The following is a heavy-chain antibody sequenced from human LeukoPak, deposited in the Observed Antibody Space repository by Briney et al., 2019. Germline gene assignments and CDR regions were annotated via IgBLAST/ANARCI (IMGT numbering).Heavy chain of an antibody. CDR3: ASECIAMAGDWFDP. CDR2: IYTSGST. D-gene: IGHD6-19*01. Sequence: SETLSLTCTVSGGSISSGSYYWSWIRQPAGKGLEWIGRIYTSGSTNYNPSLKSRVTISVDTSKNQFSLKLSSVTAADTAVYYCASECIAMAGDWFDPWGQGTLVTVSS. J-gene: IGHJ5*02. V-gene: IGHV4-61*02. CDR1: GGSISSGSYY.